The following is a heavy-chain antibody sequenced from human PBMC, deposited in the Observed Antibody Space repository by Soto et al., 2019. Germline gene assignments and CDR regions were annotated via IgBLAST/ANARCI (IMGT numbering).Heavy chain of an antibody. CDR1: GGTFSSYT. V-gene: IGHV1-69*02. CDR3: ARVLLWFGESNNWFDP. Sequence: GASVKVSCKASGGTFSSYTISWVRQAPGQGLEWMGRIIPILGIANYAQKFQGRVTITADKSTSTAYMELSSLRSEDTAVYYCARVLLWFGESNNWFDPWGQGTLVTVSS. J-gene: IGHJ5*02. CDR2: IIPILGIA. D-gene: IGHD3-10*01.